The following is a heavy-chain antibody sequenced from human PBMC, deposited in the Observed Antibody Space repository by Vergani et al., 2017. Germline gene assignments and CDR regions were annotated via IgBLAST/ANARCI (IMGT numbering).Heavy chain of an antibody. J-gene: IGHJ3*01. CDR2: ISWNSGAV. CDR3: TKGSVYYNDSAGHGYDPYTGFDL. V-gene: IGHV3-9*01. D-gene: IGHD5-12*01. Sequence: EVDLVESGGGLAQPGGSLRLSCEASGITFWKFGMHWVRQGPGKGLEWVSSISWNSGAVDYADSVRGRFTISRDNAKNSLFLEMNSLRFEDTAVYFCTKGSVYYNDSAGHGYDPYTGFDLWGQGTLVTVSS. CDR1: GITFWKFG.